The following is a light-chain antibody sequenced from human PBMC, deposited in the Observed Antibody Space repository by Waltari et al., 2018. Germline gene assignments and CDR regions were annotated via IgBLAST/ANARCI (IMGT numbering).Light chain of an antibody. CDR3: CSFTNIRTWV. V-gene: IGLV2-14*01. CDR2: GVS. J-gene: IGLJ2*01. CDR1: SSDIGTYNY. Sequence: QSAPTQPPSVSGSPGQSVTISCTGTSSDIGTYNYVSWYQQHPNKAPKLLIFGVSSRPSGVSDPFSGSKAANTASLTISGLQAEDEADYYCCSFTNIRTWVFGGGTRLTVL.